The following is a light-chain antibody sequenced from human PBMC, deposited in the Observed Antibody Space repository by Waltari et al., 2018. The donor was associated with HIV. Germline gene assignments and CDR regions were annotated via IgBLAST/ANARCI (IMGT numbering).Light chain of an antibody. J-gene: IGLJ2*01. CDR3: QAWDSSNVV. Sequence: SSELTQPPSVSVSPGQTASITCSGDQLGDKYACWYQQRPGQSPVLVIYQDHKRPSGIPERFSGSNSGNTATLTISGAQALDEANYYCQAWDSSNVVLGGGTKLTVL. CDR2: QDH. V-gene: IGLV3-1*01. CDR1: QLGDKY.